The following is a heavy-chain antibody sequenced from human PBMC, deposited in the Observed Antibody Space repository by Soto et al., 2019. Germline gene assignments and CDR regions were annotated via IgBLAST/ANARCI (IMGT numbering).Heavy chain of an antibody. D-gene: IGHD6-13*01. CDR1: GFTFSDYY. CDR3: ARVGSIVAAGTHEH. J-gene: IGHJ4*02. V-gene: IGHV3-11*01. CDR2: ISGGGDTM. Sequence: PGGSLRLSCAASGFTFSDYYMTWIRQAPGKGLEWVSYISGGGDTMIYADSVKGRFTISRDNAKNSQYLQMNSLRAEDTAVYYCARVGSIVAAGTHEHWRQGPLVTVSS.